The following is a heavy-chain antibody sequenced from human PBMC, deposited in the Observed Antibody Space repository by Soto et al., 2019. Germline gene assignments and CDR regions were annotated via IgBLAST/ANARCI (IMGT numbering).Heavy chain of an antibody. J-gene: IGHJ4*02. CDR1: GFTFSSYS. V-gene: IGHV3-21*01. Sequence: GGSLRLSCAASGFTFSSYSMNWVRQAPGKGLEWVSSISSSSSYIYYADSVKGRFTISRDNAKNSLYLQMNSLRAEETAVYYWVRDSNKWEPKVDYWGQGTLVTVSS. D-gene: IGHD1-26*01. CDR2: ISSSSSYI. CDR3: VRDSNKWEPKVDY.